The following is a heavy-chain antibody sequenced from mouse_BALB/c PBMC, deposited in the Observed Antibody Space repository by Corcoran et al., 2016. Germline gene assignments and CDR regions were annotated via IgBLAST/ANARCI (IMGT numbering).Heavy chain of an antibody. V-gene: IGHV1-18*01. CDR1: GYTFTDYN. CDR2: INPNNGGT. CDR3: ARRAYYGNYLDH. D-gene: IGHD2-10*01. J-gene: IGHJ2*01. Sequence: EVLLQQSGPELVKPGASVKIPCKASGYTFTDYNMDWVKQSHGKSLEWIGDINPNNGGTIYNQKFKGKATLTVDKSSSTAYMELRSLTSEDTAVYYCARRAYYGNYLDHWGQGTTLTVSS.